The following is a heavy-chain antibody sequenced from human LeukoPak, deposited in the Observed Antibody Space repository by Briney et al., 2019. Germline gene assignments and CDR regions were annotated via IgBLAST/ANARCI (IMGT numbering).Heavy chain of an antibody. CDR3: AKVLLAYGSGSYLPTFDY. CDR2: ISGSGGST. V-gene: IGHV3-23*01. Sequence: GGSLRLSCAASGFTFSSYAMSWVRQAPGKGLEWVSAISGSGGSTYYADSVKGRFTISRDNPKNTLYLQMNSLRAEDTAVYYCAKVLLAYGSGSYLPTFDYWGQGTLVTVSS. J-gene: IGHJ4*02. CDR1: GFTFSSYA. D-gene: IGHD3-10*01.